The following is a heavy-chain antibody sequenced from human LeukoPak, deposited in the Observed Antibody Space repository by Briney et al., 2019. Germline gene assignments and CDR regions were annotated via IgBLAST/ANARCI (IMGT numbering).Heavy chain of an antibody. D-gene: IGHD3-10*01. J-gene: IGHJ4*02. CDR1: GFSFSNAW. V-gene: IGHV3-15*01. Sequence: GSLRLSCAASGFSFSNAWMSWVRQAPGKGLEWVGLIKSKTDGGTTDYAAPVKGRFTISRDDSKNTLYLQMNSLKTEDTAVYYCSTVRGIISPLFDFWGQGTLVTVSS. CDR2: IKSKTDGGTT. CDR3: STVRGIISPLFDF.